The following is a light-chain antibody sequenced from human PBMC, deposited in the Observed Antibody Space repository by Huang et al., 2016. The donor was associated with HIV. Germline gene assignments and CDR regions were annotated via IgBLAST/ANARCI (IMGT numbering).Light chain of an antibody. CDR2: GSS. J-gene: IGKJ4*01. CDR3: HQYNNWLLS. Sequence: EIVMTQSPATLSVSPGQRVTLSCRANRSVSTNLAWYQQRNGQAPRLLIYGSSTRAPGIPARFSGRGSGTDFSLTISSLQSEDFALYYCHQYNNWLLSFGGGTRV. V-gene: IGKV3-15*01. CDR1: RSVSTN.